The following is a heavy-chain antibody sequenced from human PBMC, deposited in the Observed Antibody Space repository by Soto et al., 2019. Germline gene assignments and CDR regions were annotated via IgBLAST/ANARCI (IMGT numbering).Heavy chain of an antibody. J-gene: IGHJ4*02. Sequence: SETLSLTCTVSGGSVTNSSYYWGWIRQSPGKGLEWIGSVYYRGRSYSKSSVKSRVTISVDTSKNRFSLSLNSLTASDTAVYFCVSQRTTVPTQAYFDYWGPGARVTVSS. CDR1: GGSVTNSSYY. CDR2: VYYRGRS. D-gene: IGHD4-17*01. CDR3: VSQRTTVPTQAYFDY. V-gene: IGHV4-39*01.